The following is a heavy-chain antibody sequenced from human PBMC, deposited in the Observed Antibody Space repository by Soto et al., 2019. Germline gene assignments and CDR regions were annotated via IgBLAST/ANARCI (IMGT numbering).Heavy chain of an antibody. V-gene: IGHV3-30-3*01. CDR2: ISYDGSNK. J-gene: IGHJ4*02. CDR1: GFTFSSYA. Sequence: PGGSLRLSCAASGFTFSSYAMHWVRQAPGKGLEWVAVISYDGSNKYYADSVKGRFTISRDNSKNTLYLQMNSLRAEDTAVYYCARDVAGPPFPGYYFDYWGQGTLVTVSS. CDR3: ARDVAGPPFPGYYFDY. D-gene: IGHD2-15*01.